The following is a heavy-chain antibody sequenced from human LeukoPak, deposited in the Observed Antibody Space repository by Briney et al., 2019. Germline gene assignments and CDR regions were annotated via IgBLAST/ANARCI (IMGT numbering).Heavy chain of an antibody. CDR3: ARYDVGWYYFDY. Sequence: SETLSLTCTVSGGSISSSSFYWGWIRQPPGRGLEWIGSIYYSGSTSYNPSLKSRVTISVDTSKNQFSLKLSSVTAADTAVYYCARYDVGWYYFDYWGQGTLVTVSS. V-gene: IGHV4-39*01. J-gene: IGHJ4*02. D-gene: IGHD6-19*01. CDR2: IYYSGST. CDR1: GGSISSSSFY.